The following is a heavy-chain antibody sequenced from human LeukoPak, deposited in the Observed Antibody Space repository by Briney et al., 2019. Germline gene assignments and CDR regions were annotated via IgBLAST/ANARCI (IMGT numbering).Heavy chain of an antibody. CDR3: ARDLLEWYFDY. D-gene: IGHD3-3*01. J-gene: IGHJ4*02. V-gene: IGHV3-66*01. Sequence: PGGSPRLSCAASGFTFSSYAMSWVRQAPGKGLEWVSVIYSGGSTYYADSVKGRFTISRDNSKNTLYLQMNSLRAEDTAVYYCARDLLEWYFDYWGQGTLVTVSS. CDR1: GFTFSSYA. CDR2: IYSGGST.